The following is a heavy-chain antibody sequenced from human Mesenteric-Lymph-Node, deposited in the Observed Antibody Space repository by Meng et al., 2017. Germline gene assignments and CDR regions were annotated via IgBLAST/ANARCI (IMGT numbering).Heavy chain of an antibody. CDR2: INHSGST. CDR3: ARGDGSSWYGNWFDP. D-gene: IGHD6-13*01. J-gene: IGHJ5*02. Sequence: ESLKISCAVYGGSFSGYYWSWIRQSPGKGLEWIGQINHSGSTNYNPSLKSRVTISVDTSKMQLSLKLNSLTAADTAVYYCARGDGSSWYGNWFDPWGQGTLVTVSS. CDR1: GGSFSGYY. V-gene: IGHV4-34*01.